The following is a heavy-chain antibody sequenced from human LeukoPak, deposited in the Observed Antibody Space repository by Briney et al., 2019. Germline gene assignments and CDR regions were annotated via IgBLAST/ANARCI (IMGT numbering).Heavy chain of an antibody. CDR2: VYYSGST. CDR1: DYSISSGDY. V-gene: IGHV4-38-2*01. CDR3: ARNDSSGYFDY. Sequence: SETQSLTCAVSDYSISSGDYWGWIRQPPGKGLEWIGSVYYSGSTHYSPSLKNRVTISVDTSKNQFSLKLRSVTAADTALYYCARNDSSGYFDYWGQGTLVTVSS. J-gene: IGHJ4*02. D-gene: IGHD3-22*01.